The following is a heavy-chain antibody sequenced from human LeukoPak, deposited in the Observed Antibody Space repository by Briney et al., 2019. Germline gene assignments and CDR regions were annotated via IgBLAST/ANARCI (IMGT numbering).Heavy chain of an antibody. Sequence: GGSLRLSCAASGFTFGSYGMSWVRQAPGKGLEWVSAISGGGGTTYYADSVKGRFTISRDNSKNTLYLQMNSLRAEDTAVYYCAREAYYYDSSGYYGYGDFDYWGQGTLVTVSS. CDR3: AREAYYYDSSGYYGYGDFDY. CDR2: ISGGGGTT. V-gene: IGHV3-23*01. J-gene: IGHJ4*02. D-gene: IGHD3-22*01. CDR1: GFTFGSYG.